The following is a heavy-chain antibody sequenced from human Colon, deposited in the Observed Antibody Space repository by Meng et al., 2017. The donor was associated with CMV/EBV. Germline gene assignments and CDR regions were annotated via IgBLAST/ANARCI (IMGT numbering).Heavy chain of an antibody. D-gene: IGHD2/OR15-2a*01. CDR3: GCWSASNRVEY. Sequence: SETLSLTCAVYGASFSGYHWTWVRQPPGKGLEWIGEMNHRGSTTYSPPLKSRLTISVDTSKKQLSLRLTSMTAADTAVYYCGCWSASNRVEYWGQGTLVTVSS. CDR2: MNHRGST. CDR1: GASFSGYH. J-gene: IGHJ4*02. V-gene: IGHV4-34*01.